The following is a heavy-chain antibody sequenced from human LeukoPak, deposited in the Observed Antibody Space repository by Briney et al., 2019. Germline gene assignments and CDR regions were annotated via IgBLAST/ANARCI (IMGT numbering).Heavy chain of an antibody. D-gene: IGHD3-10*01. J-gene: IGHJ6*02. CDR1: ALTFSTYA. V-gene: IGHV3-11*01. CDR2: ISSSGSTI. Sequence: GGSLRLSCAASALTFSTYAMSWIRQAPGKGLEWVSYISSSGSTIYYADSVKGRFTISRDNAKNSLYLQMNSLRAEDTAVYYCARDLGGSGSYSIYYYYYYGMDVWGQGTTVTVSS. CDR3: ARDLGGSGSYSIYYYYYYGMDV.